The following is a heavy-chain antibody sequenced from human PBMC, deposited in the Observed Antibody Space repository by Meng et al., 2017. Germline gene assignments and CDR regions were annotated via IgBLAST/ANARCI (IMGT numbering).Heavy chain of an antibody. CDR2: IKPDGTMT. J-gene: IGHJ5*02. CDR3: ARSDWFDP. V-gene: IGHV3-74*01. CDR1: GFTFRNYW. Sequence: GERVGSGGGLVQSGGSLRLSCTASGFTFRNYWMHWVRQAPGKGLVWVSRIKPDGTMTVYADSVKGRFTISRDNAKNTLYLQMNSLRSDDTAVYYCARSDWFDPWGQGTLVTVSS.